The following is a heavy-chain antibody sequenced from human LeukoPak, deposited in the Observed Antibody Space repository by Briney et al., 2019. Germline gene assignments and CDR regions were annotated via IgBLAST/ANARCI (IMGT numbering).Heavy chain of an antibody. J-gene: IGHJ5*02. CDR2: MNPNSGNT. CDR1: GYTFTSYD. D-gene: IGHD2-15*01. V-gene: IGHV1-8*01. Sequence: ASVKVSCKAPGYTFTSYDINWVRQATGQGLEWMGWMNPNSGNTGYAQKFQGRVTMTRNTSISTAYMELSSLRSEDTAVYYCARGRGYCSGGSCYRWFDPWGQGTLVTVSS. CDR3: ARGRGYCSGGSCYRWFDP.